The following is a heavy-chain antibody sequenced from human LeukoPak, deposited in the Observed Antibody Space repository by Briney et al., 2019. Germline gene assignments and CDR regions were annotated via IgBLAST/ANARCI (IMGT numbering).Heavy chain of an antibody. V-gene: IGHV4-59*01. CDR3: ARMYSGTYYYYYYYMDV. Sequence: SETLSLTCTVSGGSSSSYYWSWIRQPPGKGLEWIGHIYYSGSTNYNPSLKSRVTISVDTSKNQFSLKLSSVTAADTAVYYCARMYSGTYYYYYYYMDVWGKGTTVTVSS. D-gene: IGHD1-26*01. J-gene: IGHJ6*03. CDR1: GGSSSSYY. CDR2: IYYSGST.